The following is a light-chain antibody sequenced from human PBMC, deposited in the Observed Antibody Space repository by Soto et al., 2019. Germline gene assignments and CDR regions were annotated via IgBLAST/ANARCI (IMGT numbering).Light chain of an antibody. V-gene: IGKV1-8*01. CDR3: RQSYSSPWT. CDR2: AAS. Sequence: AIRMTQSPSSVSASIGDRVTIACRARQGISSSLAWYQQKPGKAPKLLMYAASTLQSGVPSRFSGSGSGTDFTLTISSLQPEDFATYYCRQSYSSPWTFGQGTKVDIK. CDR1: QGISSS. J-gene: IGKJ1*01.